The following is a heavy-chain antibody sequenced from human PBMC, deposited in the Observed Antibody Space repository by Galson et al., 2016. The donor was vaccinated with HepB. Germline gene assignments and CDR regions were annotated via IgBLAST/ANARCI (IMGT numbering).Heavy chain of an antibody. Sequence: SLRLSCAASGFIFSNYAMRWVRQAPGKGLEWVSGLLGGGDTTYYAESVKGRLTISRDNSKNTLYLQMNNLRAEDTAVYYCVKDDKWNVDYWGQGTLVTVSS. CDR1: GFIFSNYA. D-gene: IGHD1-1*01. J-gene: IGHJ4*02. V-gene: IGHV3-23*01. CDR3: VKDDKWNVDY. CDR2: LLGGGDTT.